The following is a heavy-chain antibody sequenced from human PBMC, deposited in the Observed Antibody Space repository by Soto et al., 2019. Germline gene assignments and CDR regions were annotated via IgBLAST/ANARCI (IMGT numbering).Heavy chain of an antibody. CDR3: ASFGGQPQYFQH. CDR1: GFTFSSYG. V-gene: IGHV3-33*01. Sequence: QVQLVESGGGVVQPGRSLRLSCAASGFTFSSYGMHWVRQAPGKGLEWVAVIWYDGSNKYYADSVKGRFTISRDNSKNTRYLQMNSLRAEDTAVYSCASFGGQPQYFQHWGQGTLVTVSS. CDR2: IWYDGSNK. D-gene: IGHD2-15*01. J-gene: IGHJ1*01.